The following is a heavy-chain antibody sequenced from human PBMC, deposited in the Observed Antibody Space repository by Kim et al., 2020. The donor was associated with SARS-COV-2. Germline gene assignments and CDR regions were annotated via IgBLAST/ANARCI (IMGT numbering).Heavy chain of an antibody. CDR3: ARGAAAGTRWFDP. CDR1: GGSISCGGYS. D-gene: IGHD6-13*01. V-gene: IGHV4-30-2*01. J-gene: IGHJ5*02. CDR2: IYHSGST. Sequence: SETLSLTCAVSGGSISCGGYSWSWIRQPPGKGLEWIGYIYHSGSTYYNPSLKSRVTISVDRSKNQFSLKLSSVTAADTAVYYCARGAAAGTRWFDPWGQGTLVTVSS.